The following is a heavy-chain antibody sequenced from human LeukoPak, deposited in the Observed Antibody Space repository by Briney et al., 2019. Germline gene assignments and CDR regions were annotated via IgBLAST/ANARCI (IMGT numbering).Heavy chain of an antibody. CDR1: GFTFDDYA. CDR2: ISWNSGSI. J-gene: IGHJ4*02. Sequence: RGGSLRLSCAASGFTFDDYAMHWVRHAPGRGLEWGSGISWNSGSIGYADSVKGRFTIYRDNAKNSLYLQMNSLRAEDTALYYCAKSLIVVVVAAAFDYWGQGTLVTVSS. CDR3: AKSLIVVVVAAAFDY. D-gene: IGHD2-15*01. V-gene: IGHV3-9*01.